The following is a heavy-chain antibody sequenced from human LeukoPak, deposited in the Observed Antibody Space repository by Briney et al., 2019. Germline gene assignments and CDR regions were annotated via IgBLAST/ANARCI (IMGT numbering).Heavy chain of an antibody. CDR2: TFYSGST. V-gene: IGHV4-59*12. Sequence: SETLSLTCTVSGDSIARYYWYWIRQPPGKGLEWIGYTFYSGSTNYNASLRSRVSISVDASKNQLSLKLSSVTAADTAVYYCAMGLAWKLDYWGQGTLVTVSS. D-gene: IGHD4-23*01. CDR1: GDSIARYY. CDR3: AMGLAWKLDY. J-gene: IGHJ4*02.